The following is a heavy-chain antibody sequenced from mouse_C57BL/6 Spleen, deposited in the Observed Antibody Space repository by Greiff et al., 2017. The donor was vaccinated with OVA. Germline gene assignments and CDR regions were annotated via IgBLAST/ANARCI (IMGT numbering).Heavy chain of an antibody. V-gene: IGHV5-9-1*02. D-gene: IGHD1-1*01. CDR2: ISSGGDYI. Sequence: EVQLVESGEGLVKPGGSLKLSCAASGFTFSSYAMSWVRQTPEKRLEWVAYISSGGDYIYYADTLKGRFTISRDNARNTLYLQMSSLKSEDTAMYYCTRDILRDYAMDYWGQGTSVTVSS. CDR1: GFTFSSYA. J-gene: IGHJ4*01. CDR3: TRDILRDYAMDY.